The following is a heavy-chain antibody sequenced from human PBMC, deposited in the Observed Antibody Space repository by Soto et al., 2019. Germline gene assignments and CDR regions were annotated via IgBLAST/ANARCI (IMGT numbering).Heavy chain of an antibody. Sequence: SVKVSCKASGGTFSSYAISWVRQAPGQGLEWMGGIIPIFGTANYAQKFQGRVTITADESTSTAYMELSSLRFEDTAVYYCAKGGRRRITMVRGVDSLDYWGQGTLVTVSS. D-gene: IGHD3-10*01. CDR3: AKGGRRRITMVRGVDSLDY. CDR1: GGTFSSYA. CDR2: IIPIFGTA. J-gene: IGHJ4*02. V-gene: IGHV1-69*13.